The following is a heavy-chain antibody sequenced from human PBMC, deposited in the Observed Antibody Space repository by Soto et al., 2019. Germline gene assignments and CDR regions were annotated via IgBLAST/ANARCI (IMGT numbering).Heavy chain of an antibody. D-gene: IGHD2-15*01. CDR1: GFTFDDYA. V-gene: IGHV3-9*01. CDR3: AKGRVVARNNWFDP. Sequence: EVQLVESGGGLVQPGRSLRLSCAASGFTFDDYAMHWVRQAPGKGLEWVSGIRWNSGSIGYADSVKGRFTISRDNAKNSLYLQMSSLRAEDTALYYCAKGRVVARNNWFDPWGQGTLVTFSS. CDR2: IRWNSGSI. J-gene: IGHJ5*02.